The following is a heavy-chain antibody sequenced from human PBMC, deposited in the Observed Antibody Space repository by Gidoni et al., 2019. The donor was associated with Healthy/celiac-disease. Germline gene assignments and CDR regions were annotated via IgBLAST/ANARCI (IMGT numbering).Heavy chain of an antibody. D-gene: IGHD6-13*01. CDR3: ARAFAPAAGTVYGMDV. CDR1: GFTFSSYA. J-gene: IGHJ6*02. V-gene: IGHV3-33*01. CDR2: IWYDGSNK. Sequence: QVQLVESGGGVVQPGRSLRPSCAASGFTFSSYAMHWVRQAPAKGLEWVAVIWYDGSNKYYADSVKGRFTISRDNSKNTLYLQVNSLRVEDTAVYYCARAFAPAAGTVYGMDVWGQGTTVTVSS.